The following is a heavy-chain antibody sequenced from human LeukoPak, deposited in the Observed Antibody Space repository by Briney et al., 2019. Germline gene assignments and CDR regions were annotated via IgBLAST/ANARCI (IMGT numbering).Heavy chain of an antibody. D-gene: IGHD1-26*01. J-gene: IGHJ3*02. V-gene: IGHV4-31*03. CDR3: ARVGYSGSYLVPGAFDI. CDR1: GGSISSGGYY. Sequence: SQTLSLTCTVSGGSISSGGYYWSWIRQHPGKGLEWIVYIYYSGSTYYNPSLKSRVTISVDTSKNQFSLKLSSVTAADMAVYYCARVGYSGSYLVPGAFDIWGQGTMVTVSS. CDR2: IYYSGST.